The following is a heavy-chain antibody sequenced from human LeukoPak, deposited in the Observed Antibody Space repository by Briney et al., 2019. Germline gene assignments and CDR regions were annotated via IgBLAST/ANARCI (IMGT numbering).Heavy chain of an antibody. D-gene: IGHD3-3*01. CDR3: ARDRKWSAAIFDAFDI. Sequence: ASVKVSCKASGGTFSSYAISWVRQAPGQGLEWMGRIIPIFGTANYAQKFQGRVTITTDESTSTAYMELSSLRSEDTAVYYCARDRKWSAAIFDAFDIWGQETMVTVSS. V-gene: IGHV1-69*05. CDR2: IIPIFGTA. J-gene: IGHJ3*02. CDR1: GGTFSSYA.